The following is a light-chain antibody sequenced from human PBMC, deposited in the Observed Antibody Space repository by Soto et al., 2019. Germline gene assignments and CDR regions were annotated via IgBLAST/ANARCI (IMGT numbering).Light chain of an antibody. J-gene: IGLJ1*01. Sequence: QSVLTPPASVSGSPGHSSTLFCTGTNSDIGGYNIVSWYQQHPGKAPKLMIYDVSIRPSGVSDRSSGSKSANTASLTISGLQPEDEADYYCTSYATGGTHVFGTGTKVTVL. V-gene: IGLV2-14*01. CDR2: DVS. CDR3: TSYATGGTHV. CDR1: NSDIGGYNI.